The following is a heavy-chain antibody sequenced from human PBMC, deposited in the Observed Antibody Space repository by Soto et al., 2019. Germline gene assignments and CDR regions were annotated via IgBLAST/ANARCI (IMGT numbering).Heavy chain of an antibody. V-gene: IGHV4-30-4*01. Sequence: SSETLSLTCTVSGGSISSGDDYWSWIRQPPGKGLEWIGYIYYSGSTYYNPSLKSRVTISVDTSKNQFSLKLSSVTAAVTAVYDCARDQLLRFDYWGQGTLVTVS. J-gene: IGHJ4*02. D-gene: IGHD1-7*01. CDR2: IYYSGST. CDR1: GGSISSGDDY. CDR3: ARDQLLRFDY.